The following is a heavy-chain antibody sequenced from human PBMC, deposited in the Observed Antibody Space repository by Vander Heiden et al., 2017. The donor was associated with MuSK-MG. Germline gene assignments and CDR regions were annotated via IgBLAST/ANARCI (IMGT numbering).Heavy chain of an antibody. CDR1: GGSFSVYY. J-gene: IGHJ4*02. V-gene: IGHV4-34*01. CDR3: AATLFPYYDFWSGYSKYYFDY. Sequence: QVQLQPWGAGLLKPSETLSLTCAVYGGSFSVYYWGWLRQPPGKGLEWIGEIKHSGSTNYNPSLKSRVTISVDKSKNQFSLKLSAVTAADTAVYYCAATLFPYYDFWSGYSKYYFDYWGQGTLVTVSS. D-gene: IGHD3-3*01. CDR2: IKHSGST.